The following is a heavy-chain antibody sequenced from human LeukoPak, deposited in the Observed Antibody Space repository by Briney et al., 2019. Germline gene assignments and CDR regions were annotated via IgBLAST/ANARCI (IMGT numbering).Heavy chain of an antibody. D-gene: IGHD5-24*01. CDR1: GYTFTSYY. Sequence: ASVKASCKASGYTFTSYYMHWVRQAPGQGLEWMGIINPSGGSTSYAQKFQGRVTMTRDTSTSTVYMELSSLRSEDTAVYYCARAPDGCNPRSPFDYWGQGTLVTVSS. V-gene: IGHV1-46*03. CDR2: INPSGGST. CDR3: ARAPDGCNPRSPFDY. J-gene: IGHJ4*02.